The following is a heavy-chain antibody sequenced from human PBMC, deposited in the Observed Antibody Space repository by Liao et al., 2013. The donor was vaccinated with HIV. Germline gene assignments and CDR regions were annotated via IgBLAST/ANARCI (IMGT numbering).Heavy chain of an antibody. CDR2: VHTEGRT. CDR1: GGSISSGSHY. Sequence: QVQLQESGPGLVMPSQTLSLTCTVSGGSISSGSHYYTWIRQPAGKGLEWIGVVHTEGRTNYHPSFTSRVTISVDTSKNQFSLKLSSVTATDTALYYCARGTWVGSGDVFDVWGQGTMVTVSS. D-gene: IGHD1-26*01. J-gene: IGHJ3*01. CDR3: ARGTWVGSGDVFDV. V-gene: IGHV4-61*02.